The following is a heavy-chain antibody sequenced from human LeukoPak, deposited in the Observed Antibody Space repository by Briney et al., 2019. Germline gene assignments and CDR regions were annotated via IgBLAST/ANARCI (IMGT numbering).Heavy chain of an antibody. D-gene: IGHD6-13*01. CDR3: TKDLGIATTGPGDY. CDR2: ISGSGGST. V-gene: IGHV3-23*01. J-gene: IGHJ4*02. Sequence: GGSLRLSCAASGFTFSSYAMSWVRQAPGKGLEWVSAISGSGGSTYYADSVKGRFTISRENSKNTLYLQMNSLRAEDMAVYYCTKDLGIATTGPGDYWGQGTLATVSS. CDR1: GFTFSSYA.